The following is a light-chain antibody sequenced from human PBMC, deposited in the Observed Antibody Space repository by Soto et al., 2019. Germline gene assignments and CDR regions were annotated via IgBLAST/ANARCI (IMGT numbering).Light chain of an antibody. J-gene: IGLJ2*01. Sequence: QSALTQPASVFGSPGQSITISCTGTSSDVGSYNLVSWYQQHPGKAPKLMMYEGSKRPSGVSNRFSGSKSGNTDSLTISGLQAKDEADSYCCSYAGSSTLVFGGGTKQTFL. CDR1: SSDVGSYNL. CDR3: CSYAGSSTLV. CDR2: EGS. V-gene: IGLV2-23*01.